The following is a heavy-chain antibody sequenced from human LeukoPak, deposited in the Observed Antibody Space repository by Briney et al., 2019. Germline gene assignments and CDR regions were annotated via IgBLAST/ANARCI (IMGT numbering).Heavy chain of an antibody. CDR3: ARSDTTMVRGVITPLGY. Sequence: GASVKVSCKASGYTFTGYYMHWVRQAPGQGLEWMGWINPNSGGTNYAQKFQGRVTMTRDTSISTAYMELSRLRSDDTAVYFCARSDTTMVRGVITPLGYWGQGNLVSVSS. CDR2: INPNSGGT. J-gene: IGHJ4*02. CDR1: GYTFTGYY. D-gene: IGHD3-10*01. V-gene: IGHV1-2*02.